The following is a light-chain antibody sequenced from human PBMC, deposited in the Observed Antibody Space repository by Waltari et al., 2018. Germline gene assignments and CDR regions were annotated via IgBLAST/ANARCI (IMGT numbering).Light chain of an antibody. Sequence: QSALTQPASLSGSPGQSIPIPCTGTSSDVGTYNYVSWYQQHPGKAPKLMIFDVSIRPSGVSNRFSGSKSGNTASLTISGLQAEDEADYYCSSYISSSTLELFGGGTSLTVL. CDR2: DVS. V-gene: IGLV2-14*03. CDR3: SSYISSSTLEL. J-gene: IGLJ2*01. CDR1: SSDVGTYNY.